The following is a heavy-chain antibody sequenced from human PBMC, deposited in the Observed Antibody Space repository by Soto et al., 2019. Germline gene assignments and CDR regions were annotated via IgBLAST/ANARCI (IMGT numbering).Heavy chain of an antibody. V-gene: IGHV3-74*01. J-gene: IGHJ6*02. CDR1: GFTFSSYW. CDR3: AKDGQSGFWSGYYLDV. Sequence: GGSLRLSCAASGFTFSSYWMHWVRQAPGKGLVWVSRISLDGSRTNYADSVKGRFTISRDNAKNTLYLQMNGLRAEDTAVYYCAKDGQSGFWSGYYLDVWGQGTTVTVSS. D-gene: IGHD3-3*01. CDR2: ISLDGSRT.